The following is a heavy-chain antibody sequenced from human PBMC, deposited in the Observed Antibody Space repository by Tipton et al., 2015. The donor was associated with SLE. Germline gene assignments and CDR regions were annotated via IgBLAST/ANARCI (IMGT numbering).Heavy chain of an antibody. V-gene: IGHV3-23*01. J-gene: IGHJ6*02. CDR1: GFTFSNCA. D-gene: IGHD3-10*01. Sequence: SLRLSCAASGFTFSNCAMNWVRQAPGKGLEWVSSISGSGDNTDYADSVKGRFTISRDNSKNTLSLQMSGLRAEDTAVYYCAKDRYYYLSGSFYTRLPDTYYNGMDVWGLGTTVTVSS. CDR2: ISGSGDNT. CDR3: AKDRYYYLSGSFYTRLPDTYYNGMDV.